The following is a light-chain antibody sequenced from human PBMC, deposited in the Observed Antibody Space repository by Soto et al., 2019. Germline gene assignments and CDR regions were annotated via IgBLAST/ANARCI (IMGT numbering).Light chain of an antibody. Sequence: QSVLTQPASVSGSPGQSITISCTGSSSDIGAYNYVSWFQQYPGKAPKLIISEVSNRPSGVSNRFSGSKSGTAASLTISGLQTEDEADYYCSSYTSGSTLYVFGTGTKVTVL. CDR3: SSYTSGSTLYV. J-gene: IGLJ1*01. CDR1: SSDIGAYNY. V-gene: IGLV2-14*01. CDR2: EVS.